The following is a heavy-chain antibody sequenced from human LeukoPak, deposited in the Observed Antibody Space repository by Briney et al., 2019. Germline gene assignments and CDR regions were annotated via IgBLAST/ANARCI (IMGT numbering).Heavy chain of an antibody. CDR2: ISRRSTYI. V-gene: IGHV3-21*01. Sequence: PGGSLRLSCAASGFTFSSYTMNWVRQAPGKGLEWVSPISRRSTYIYYADSVKGRFTISRDNAKNSLYLQMNSLRAEDTAVYYCAHLPSSGTGVVNYWGQGTLVTVSS. CDR1: GFTFSSYT. J-gene: IGHJ4*02. CDR3: AHLPSSGTGVVNY. D-gene: IGHD3-10*01.